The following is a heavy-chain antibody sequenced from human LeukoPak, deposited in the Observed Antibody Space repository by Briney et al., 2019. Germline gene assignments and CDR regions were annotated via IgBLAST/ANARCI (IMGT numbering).Heavy chain of an antibody. CDR1: GFTFSDYS. CDR2: ISSCSSFI. J-gene: IGHJ4*02. Sequence: PGGSLRLSCAASGFTFSDYSMNWVRQAPGEGLAWVSSISSCSSFIYYADSVKGRFTISRDNAKNSLYVELNSLRAEDTAVYYCARTQGVYSYGYSPIDYWGQGTLVTVSS. V-gene: IGHV3-21*01. D-gene: IGHD5-18*01. CDR3: ARTQGVYSYGYSPIDY.